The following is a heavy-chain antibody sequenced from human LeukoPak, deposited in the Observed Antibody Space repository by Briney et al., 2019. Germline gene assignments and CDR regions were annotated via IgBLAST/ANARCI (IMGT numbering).Heavy chain of an antibody. Sequence: PSETLSLTCAVYGGSFSNYYWSWISQPPGKGLEWVGEINDSGRTNYNPSLMSRVTISVDTSKNQFSLRLNSVTATDTAVYYCARRWNYGRNYYIDVWGKGATASVSS. J-gene: IGHJ6*03. V-gene: IGHV4-34*01. CDR3: ARRWNYGRNYYIDV. CDR1: GGSFSNYY. D-gene: IGHD1-7*01. CDR2: INDSGRT.